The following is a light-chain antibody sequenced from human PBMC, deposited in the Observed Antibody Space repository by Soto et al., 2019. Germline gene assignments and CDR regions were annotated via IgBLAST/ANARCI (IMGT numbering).Light chain of an antibody. V-gene: IGKV3-11*01. CDR1: QSVSKW. CDR2: DAS. Sequence: DIVLTQSPATLSLSPGERATLSCRASQSVSKWLVWYQQKPCQAPRLLIYDASTRASDLPARFSGSGSGTDFTLTISSLEPDDFAVYYCQHRANWPLTFGGGTKVEIK. J-gene: IGKJ4*01. CDR3: QHRANWPLT.